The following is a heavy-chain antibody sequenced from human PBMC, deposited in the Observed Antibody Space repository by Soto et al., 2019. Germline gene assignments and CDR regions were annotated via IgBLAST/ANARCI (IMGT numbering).Heavy chain of an antibody. J-gene: IGHJ4*02. D-gene: IGHD6-13*01. CDR3: AKDQGSSWYEIDY. CDR2: ISGSGGST. V-gene: IGHV3-23*01. CDR1: GFTFSNYA. Sequence: EVQLLESGGGLVQPGGSLRLSCAASGFTFSNYAVTWVRQAPGKGLEWVSTISGSGGSTYYADSVKGRFTISRDNSKNTLYLQMNSVRAEDTDVYYCAKDQGSSWYEIDYWGQGTLVTVSS.